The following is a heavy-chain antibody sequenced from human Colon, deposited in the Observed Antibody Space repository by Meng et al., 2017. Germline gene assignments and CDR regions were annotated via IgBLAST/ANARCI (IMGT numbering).Heavy chain of an antibody. CDR2: GST. CDR3: ARDNWGSLDY. V-gene: IGHV4-61*01. CDR1: GASVSDTNYA. D-gene: IGHD7-27*01. J-gene: IGHJ4*02. Sequence: QGQLQESGPGLGRPSETLSLTCTVSGASVSDTNYAWSWIRQPPGKGLEWIGYGSTNHNPSLKSRVTISVDTSKNQFSLTLNSVTAADTAVYYCARDNWGSLDYWGQGTLVTVSS.